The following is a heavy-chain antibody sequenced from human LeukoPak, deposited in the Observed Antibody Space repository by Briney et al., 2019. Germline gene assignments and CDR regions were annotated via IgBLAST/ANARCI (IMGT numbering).Heavy chain of an antibody. CDR1: GFTFSSNW. Sequence: GGSLRLSCEPSGFTFSSNWMSWVRQAPGKGLEWVANIKQDGSQKYYVDSVKGRFTISRDNAKDSLYLQMNSLRADDTAVYYCARDLEGLDYWGQGTLVTVSS. CDR3: ARDLEGLDY. V-gene: IGHV3-7*04. J-gene: IGHJ4*02. CDR2: IKQDGSQK. D-gene: IGHD1-1*01.